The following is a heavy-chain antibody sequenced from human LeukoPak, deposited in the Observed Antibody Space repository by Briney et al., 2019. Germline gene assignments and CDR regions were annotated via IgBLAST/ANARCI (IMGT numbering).Heavy chain of an antibody. CDR1: GFTFSTYW. J-gene: IGHJ4*02. D-gene: IGHD6-19*01. Sequence: GGSLRLSCAASGFTFSTYWMTWVRQAPGKGLEWVANIKQDGSEKNYVDSVKGRFTISRDNAKNSLYLQMNSLRAEDTAVYYCGGGSGWIFDFGGQGTPVTVSS. V-gene: IGHV3-7*01. CDR3: GGGSGWIFDF. CDR2: IKQDGSEK.